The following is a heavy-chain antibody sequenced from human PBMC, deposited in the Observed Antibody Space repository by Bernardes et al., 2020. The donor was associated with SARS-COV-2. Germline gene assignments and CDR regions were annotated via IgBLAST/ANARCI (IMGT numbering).Heavy chain of an antibody. J-gene: IGHJ3*02. D-gene: IGHD3-22*01. CDR2: INPNSGGT. V-gene: IGHV1-2*02. CDR3: AREHDDSSGYYGAFDI. Sequence: ASVKVSCKASGYTFTGYYMHWVRQAPGQGLEWMGWINPNSGGTNYAQKFQGRVTMTRDTSISTAYMELSRLRSDDTAVYYCAREHDDSSGYYGAFDIWGQGTMVTVSS. CDR1: GYTFTGYY.